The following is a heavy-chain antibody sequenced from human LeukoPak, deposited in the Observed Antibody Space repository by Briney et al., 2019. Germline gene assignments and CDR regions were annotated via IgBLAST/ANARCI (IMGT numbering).Heavy chain of an antibody. Sequence: SETLSLTCTVSGGSISSGGYYWSWIRQHPGKGLEWIGYIYYSGSTYYNPSLKSRVTISVDTSKNQFSLKLSSVTAADTAVYYCARDSLHGDFSDYWGQGTLVTVSS. D-gene: IGHD4-17*01. V-gene: IGHV4-31*03. CDR1: GGSISSGGYY. CDR2: IYYSGST. J-gene: IGHJ4*02. CDR3: ARDSLHGDFSDY.